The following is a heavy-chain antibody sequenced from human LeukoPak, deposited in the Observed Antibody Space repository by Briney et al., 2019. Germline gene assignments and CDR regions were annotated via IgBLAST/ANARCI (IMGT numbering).Heavy chain of an antibody. V-gene: IGHV3-20*04. Sequence: PGGSLRLSCAASGFTFDDSVMSWVRQVPGKGLEWVSGINWNGGSTGYVDSVKGRFTISRDNAKNSLYLQMNSLRAEDTALYYCARVYAGGGYYYYMDVWGKGTTVTVSS. CDR2: INWNGGST. CDR3: ARVYAGGGYYYYMDV. J-gene: IGHJ6*03. D-gene: IGHD2-15*01. CDR1: GFTFDDSV.